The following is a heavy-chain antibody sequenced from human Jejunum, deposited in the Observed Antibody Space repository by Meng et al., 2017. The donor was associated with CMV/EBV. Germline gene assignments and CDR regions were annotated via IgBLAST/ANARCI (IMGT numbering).Heavy chain of an antibody. CDR2: ISSSTSHK. CDR3: ARGRVACSSTSCHRGGLDS. D-gene: IGHD2-2*02. V-gene: IGHV3-21*01. J-gene: IGHJ4*02. CDR1: SSYI. Sequence: SSYIINWVRQAPGQGLEWVSSISSSTSHKYYADSVKGRFTISRDNAKNSLYLQMNSLRGEDTAVYYCARGRVACSSTSCHRGGLDSWGQGTLVTVSS.